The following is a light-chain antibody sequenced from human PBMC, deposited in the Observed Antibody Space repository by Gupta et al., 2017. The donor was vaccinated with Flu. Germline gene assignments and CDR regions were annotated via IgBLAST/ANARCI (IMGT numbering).Light chain of an antibody. Sequence: EFVLTQSPATLSLSPGERATLSCRASQSVSTSLAWYQQKHGQAPRLLIYDASSRASGIPARFSGSGSGTDFTLTISSLEPDDFAVYFCQQRTNRPPVTFGGGTKVEMK. J-gene: IGKJ4*01. V-gene: IGKV3-11*01. CDR2: DAS. CDR1: QSVSTS. CDR3: QQRTNRPPVT.